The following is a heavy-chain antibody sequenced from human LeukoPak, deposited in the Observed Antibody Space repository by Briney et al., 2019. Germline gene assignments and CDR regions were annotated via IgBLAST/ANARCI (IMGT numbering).Heavy chain of an antibody. V-gene: IGHV4-34*01. CDR2: INHSGST. CDR1: GGSFSGYY. CDR3: ARGYFCSTSCYRLNYYYYMDV. J-gene: IGHJ6*03. Sequence: SETVSLTGAVYGGSFSGYYWSWIRQPPGKGLEWIGEINHSGSTNYNPSLKSRVTISVDTSKNQFSLKLSSVTAADTAVYYCARGYFCSTSCYRLNYYYYMDVWGKGTTVTVSS. D-gene: IGHD2-2*02.